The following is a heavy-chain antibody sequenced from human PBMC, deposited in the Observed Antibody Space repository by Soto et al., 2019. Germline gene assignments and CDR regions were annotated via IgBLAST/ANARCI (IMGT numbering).Heavy chain of an antibody. J-gene: IGHJ6*02. D-gene: IGHD3-10*01. CDR3: AKEGYYGSGSGYYYGMDV. Sequence: PGGSLRLSCAASGFTFDDYAMHWVRQAPGEGLEWVSGISWNSGSIGYADSVKGRFTISRDNAKNSLYLQMNSLRAEDTALYYCAKEGYYGSGSGYYYGMDVWGQGTTVTVSS. CDR1: GFTFDDYA. V-gene: IGHV3-9*01. CDR2: ISWNSGSI.